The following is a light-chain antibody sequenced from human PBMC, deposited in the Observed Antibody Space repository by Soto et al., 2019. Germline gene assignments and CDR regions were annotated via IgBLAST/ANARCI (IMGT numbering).Light chain of an antibody. CDR3: QSYGGGIPV. CDR2: EDN. CDR1: SGSIGSKF. V-gene: IGLV6-57*02. J-gene: IGLJ2*01. Sequence: NFMLTQPQSMSESPGKTITISCTDSSGSIGSKFVQWYQQRPGSAPTTIIYEDNQRPSGVPTRFSGSIDRTSNSASLTISGLETEDEAEYFCQSYGGGIPVFGGGTKVTV.